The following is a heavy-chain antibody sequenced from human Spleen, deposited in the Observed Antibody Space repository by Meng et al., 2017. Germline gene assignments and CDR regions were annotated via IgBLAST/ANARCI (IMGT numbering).Heavy chain of an antibody. CDR2: INHSGGT. Sequence: QVQVQQGGAGLVKPSVTLSLTCAVYGGSFSGYDWSWICQPPGKGLEWIGEINHSGGTNYNPSLKSRVTISVDTSKNQFSLKLSSVTAADTAVYYCASGRGSYRFFDYWGQGTLVTVSS. J-gene: IGHJ4*02. D-gene: IGHD1-26*01. CDR3: ASGRGSYRFFDY. V-gene: IGHV4-34*01. CDR1: GGSFSGYD.